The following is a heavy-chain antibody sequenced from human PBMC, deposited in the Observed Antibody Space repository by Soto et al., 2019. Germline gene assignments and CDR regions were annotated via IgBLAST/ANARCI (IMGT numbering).Heavy chain of an antibody. J-gene: IGHJ4*02. CDR3: TGSIFGVKITRNY. V-gene: IGHV3-33*08. CDR2: IWNDGSNR. CDR1: GFTFSSYG. Sequence: GSLRLSCAASGFTFSSYGMHWVRQAPGKGLEWVAVIWNDGSNRYYADSVRGRFTISRDNSKNTLYLQMNSLRAEDTAVYYCTGSIFGVKITRNYWGQGTLVTVSS. D-gene: IGHD3-3*02.